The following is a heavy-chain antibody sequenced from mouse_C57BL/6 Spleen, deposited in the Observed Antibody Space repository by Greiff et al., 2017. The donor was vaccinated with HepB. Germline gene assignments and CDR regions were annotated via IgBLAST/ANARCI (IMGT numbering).Heavy chain of an antibody. Sequence: EVKLQESGPGLVKPSQSLSLTCSVTGYSITSGYYWNWIRQFPGNKLEWMGYISYDGSNNYNPSLKNRISITRDTSKNQFFLKLNSVTTEDTATYYCAREEGYWGQGTTLTVSS. CDR1: GYSITSGYY. J-gene: IGHJ2*01. V-gene: IGHV3-6*01. CDR3: AREEGY. CDR2: ISYDGSN.